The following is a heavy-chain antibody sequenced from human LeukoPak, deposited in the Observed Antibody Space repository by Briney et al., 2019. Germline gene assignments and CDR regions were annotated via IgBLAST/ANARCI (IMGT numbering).Heavy chain of an antibody. J-gene: IGHJ3*02. D-gene: IGHD1-26*01. CDR3: AKLSIVGAIDDAFDI. Sequence: GGSLRLSCAASGFTFSSYSMNWVRQAPGKGLEWVSYVSSSSSTIYYADSVKGRFTISRDNAKNTLYLQMNSLRAEDTAVYYCAKLSIVGAIDDAFDIWGQGTMVTVSS. CDR2: VSSSSSTI. CDR1: GFTFSSYS. V-gene: IGHV3-48*01.